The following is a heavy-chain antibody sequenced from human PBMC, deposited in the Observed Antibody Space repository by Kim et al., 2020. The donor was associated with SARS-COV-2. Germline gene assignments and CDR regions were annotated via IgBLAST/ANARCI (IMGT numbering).Heavy chain of an antibody. D-gene: IGHD4-4*01. CDR1: GFTLTDYY. Sequence: ASVKVSCKASGFTLTDYYMHWVRQAPGQGLEWIGWINPDSGGTNYAPKFQGRVTVTRDTSINTAYMELTRLTSDDTAVYYCAREVQHSNSFVTCGQGTLVSVSS. CDR2: INPDSGGT. J-gene: IGHJ5*02. V-gene: IGHV1-2*02. CDR3: AREVQHSNSFVT.